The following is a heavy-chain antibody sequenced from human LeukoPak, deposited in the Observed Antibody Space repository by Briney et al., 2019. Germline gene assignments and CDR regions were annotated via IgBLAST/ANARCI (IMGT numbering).Heavy chain of an antibody. CDR3: ARGSPHYYYGMDV. CDR2: FYNSGSS. V-gene: IGHV4-59*12. J-gene: IGHJ6*02. CDR1: GVSISSFY. Sequence: SETLSLTCSVSGVSISSFYWTWIRQVPGKGLEWIGYFYNSGSSDYNPSLKSRATFSEDTSKNHFSLKLSSVTAADTAVYYCARGSPHYYYGMDVWGQGTTVTVSS. D-gene: IGHD1-26*01.